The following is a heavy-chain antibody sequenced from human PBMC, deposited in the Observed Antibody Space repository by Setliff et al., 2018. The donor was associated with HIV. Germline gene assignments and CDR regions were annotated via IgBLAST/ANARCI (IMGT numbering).Heavy chain of an antibody. CDR2: IYYSGST. J-gene: IGHJ4*02. Sequence: PSETLSLTCSVSGGSITSGGYYWSWIRQPPGKGLEWIGSIYYSGSTNYNPSLKSRVSISVDTSKNQFSLNLSSVTAADTAVYYCARCSYDSSGYYYYYFDYWGQGTLVTVSS. CDR3: ARCSYDSSGYYYYYFDY. CDR1: GGSITSGGYY. V-gene: IGHV4-39*07. D-gene: IGHD3-22*01.